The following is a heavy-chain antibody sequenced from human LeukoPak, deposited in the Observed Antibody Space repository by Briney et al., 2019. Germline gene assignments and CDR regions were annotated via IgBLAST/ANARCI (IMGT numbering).Heavy chain of an antibody. Sequence: SVKVSCKASGGTFSSYAISWVRQAPGQGLEWMGGIIPIFGTTNYAQRFQGRVTITADESTSTAYMELSSLRSEDTAVYYCARAGTPAAGTPDYRGQGPLVTGSS. D-gene: IGHD1-14*01. CDR3: ARAGTPAAGTPDY. CDR1: GGTFSSYA. CDR2: IIPIFGTT. J-gene: IGHJ4*02. V-gene: IGHV1-69*13.